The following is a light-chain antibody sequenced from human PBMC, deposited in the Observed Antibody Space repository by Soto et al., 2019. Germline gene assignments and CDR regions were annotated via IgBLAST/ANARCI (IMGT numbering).Light chain of an antibody. V-gene: IGLV2-23*01. CDR3: CSYAGSTTLRVL. Sequence: QSVLTQPASVSGSPGQSITISCTGTSSDVGNYNLVSWYQQHPGKAPKLMIYEGSKRPSGVSNRFSGSKSGNTASLTISGLQAEDEADYYCCSYAGSTTLRVLFGGGTKLTVL. J-gene: IGLJ2*01. CDR2: EGS. CDR1: SSDVGNYNL.